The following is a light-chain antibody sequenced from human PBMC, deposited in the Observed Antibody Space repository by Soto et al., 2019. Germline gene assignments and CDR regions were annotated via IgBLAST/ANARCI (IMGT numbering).Light chain of an antibody. Sequence: QSVLTQPPSVSEAPGQRVTISCTGSSSNIGAGYEAHWYQQVPGTAPKLLIYENNNRPSGVPDRFSGSKSGTSASLAITGLQDEDEAEYYCKSYDSSRSGYVFGTGTKLTVL. CDR1: SSNIGAGYE. V-gene: IGLV1-40*01. CDR3: KSYDSSRSGYV. J-gene: IGLJ1*01. CDR2: ENN.